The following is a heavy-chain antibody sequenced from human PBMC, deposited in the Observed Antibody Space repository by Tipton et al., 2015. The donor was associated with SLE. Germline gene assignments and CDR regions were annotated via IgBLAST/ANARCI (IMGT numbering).Heavy chain of an antibody. V-gene: IGHV4-61*02. CDR3: ARDLTGLGFEY. CDR1: GGSISSGSYY. J-gene: IGHJ4*02. CDR2: IYTSGST. Sequence: TLSLTCTVSGGSISSGSYYWSWIRQPAGKGLEWIGRIYTSGSTNYNPSLKSRVTISVDTSKNQFSLKLISVTAADTAVYYCARDLTGLGFEYWGQGTLVTVSS. D-gene: IGHD1-20*01.